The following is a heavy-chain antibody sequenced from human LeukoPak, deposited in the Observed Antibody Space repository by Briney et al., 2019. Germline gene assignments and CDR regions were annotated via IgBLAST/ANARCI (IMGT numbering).Heavy chain of an antibody. Sequence: ASVKVSCKASGYTFTGFYIHWVRQAPGQGLEWMGWINPNSGGTNYAQKFQGWVIMTRDTSITTAYMELSRLRSDDTAVYYCVRGGALYYDFWDWGQGTLVTVSS. CDR1: GYTFTGFY. CDR2: INPNSGGT. J-gene: IGHJ4*02. V-gene: IGHV1-2*04. D-gene: IGHD3-3*01. CDR3: VRGGALYYDFWD.